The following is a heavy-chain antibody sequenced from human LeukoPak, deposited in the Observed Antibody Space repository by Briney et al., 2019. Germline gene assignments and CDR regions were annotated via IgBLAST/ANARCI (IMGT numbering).Heavy chain of an antibody. CDR3: ARFPGGAEYRHYYYMDV. D-gene: IGHD1-14*01. V-gene: IGHV4-61*10. CDR1: GGSISSGSYY. J-gene: IGHJ6*03. Sequence: SETLSLTCTVSGGSISSGSYYWSWIRQPAGKGLGCIGYIYYSDSTNYNPSLKSRVTVSVDTSKNQFSLKLSSVTAADTAVYYCARFPGGAEYRHYYYMDVWGKGTTVTVSS. CDR2: IYYSDST.